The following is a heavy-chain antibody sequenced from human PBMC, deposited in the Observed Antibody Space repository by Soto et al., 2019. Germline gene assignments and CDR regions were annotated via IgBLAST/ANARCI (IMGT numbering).Heavy chain of an antibody. CDR2: IYPGDSDT. CDR1: GYSFTSYW. D-gene: IGHD6-19*01. J-gene: IGHJ6*02. Sequence: GESLKISCKGSGYSFTSYWIGWVRQMPGKGLEWRGIIYPGDSDTRYSPSFQGQVTISADKSISTAYRQWSSLKASDTAMYYCARPREAGKNYYGVDVWGQGTTVTVSS. V-gene: IGHV5-51*01. CDR3: ARPREAGKNYYGVDV.